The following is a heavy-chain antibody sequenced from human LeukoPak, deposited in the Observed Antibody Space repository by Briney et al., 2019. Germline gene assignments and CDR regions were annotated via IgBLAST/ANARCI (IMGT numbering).Heavy chain of an antibody. D-gene: IGHD2-2*01. CDR2: IYPGDSDT. V-gene: IGHV5-51*01. J-gene: IGHJ6*03. CDR3: ARQIGVCSSTSYPESHYYYMDV. CDR1: GYSFTSYW. Sequence: GESLKISCKGSGYSFTSYWIGWVRQMPGKGLEWMGIIYPGDSDTRYSPSFQGQVTISADKSISTAYLQWSSLKASDTAMYYCARQIGVCSSTSYPESHYYYMDVWGKGTTVTVSS.